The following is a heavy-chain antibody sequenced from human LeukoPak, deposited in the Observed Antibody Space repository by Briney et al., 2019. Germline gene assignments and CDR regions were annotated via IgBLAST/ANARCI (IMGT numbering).Heavy chain of an antibody. CDR2: IYSGGST. CDR3: AREVYGSGSYFNCYYYMDV. CDR1: GFTVSSNY. D-gene: IGHD3-10*01. Sequence: PGGSLRLSCAASGFTVSSNYMSWVRQAPGKGLEWVSVIYSGGSTYYADSVKGRFTISRDNSKNTLYLQMNSLRAEDTALYYCAREVYGSGSYFNCYYYMDVWGKGTTVTVSS. J-gene: IGHJ6*03. V-gene: IGHV3-53*01.